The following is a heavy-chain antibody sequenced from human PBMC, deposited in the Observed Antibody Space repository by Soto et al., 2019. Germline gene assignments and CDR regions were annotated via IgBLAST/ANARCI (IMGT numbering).Heavy chain of an antibody. CDR1: GFTFSSCS. V-gene: IGHV3-21*01. J-gene: IGHJ6*03. CDR3: AGGLTVANYYYYCYMDV. D-gene: IGHD5-12*01. Sequence: GGSLRLSCGASGFTFSSCSMNWVRQAPEKGLEWVASISSSSYYIYYADSVKGRFTISRDNAENSLYLQMNSLTAEDTAVYYCAGGLTVANYYYYCYMDVWGKGTTVTVSS. CDR2: ISSSSYYI.